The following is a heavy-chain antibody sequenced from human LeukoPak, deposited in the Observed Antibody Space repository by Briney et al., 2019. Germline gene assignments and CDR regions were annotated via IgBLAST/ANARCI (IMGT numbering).Heavy chain of an antibody. D-gene: IGHD1-20*01. CDR3: ARADNWDSGGF. V-gene: IGHV3-74*01. J-gene: IGHJ4*02. Sequence: GGSLRLSCVASGFTFSHYWMYWARHAPGKGLVWVSRMNPDGSDINYADSVKGRFTISRDNAKNTLYLQMSGLRAEDTAVYYCARADNWDSGGFWGQGTLVIVSS. CDR1: GFTFSHYW. CDR2: MNPDGSDI.